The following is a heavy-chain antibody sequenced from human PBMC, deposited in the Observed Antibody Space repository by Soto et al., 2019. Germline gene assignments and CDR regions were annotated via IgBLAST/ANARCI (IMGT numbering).Heavy chain of an antibody. V-gene: IGHV3-30-3*01. CDR1: EFTFSSYA. J-gene: IGHJ4*02. CDR3: ARTFDTITYYFDY. CDR2: ISFDGNII. D-gene: IGHD3-9*01. Sequence: GGSLRLSCAASEFTFSSYAMHWIRQAPGKGLEWVAVISFDGNIIQYADSVKGRFIISRDNSKNTLYLQMNGLRGEDTAVYYCARTFDTITYYFDYWGQGTLVTVSS.